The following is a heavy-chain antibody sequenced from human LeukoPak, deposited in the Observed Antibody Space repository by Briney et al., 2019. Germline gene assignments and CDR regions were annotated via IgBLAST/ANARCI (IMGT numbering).Heavy chain of an antibody. D-gene: IGHD6-13*01. V-gene: IGHV4-59*03. CDR2: IYDIGTT. CDR3: ATGVHGITAAGDYYFDY. J-gene: IGHJ4*02. Sequence: SETLSLTCAVSGGSITRFYWSWIRQPPGKGLEWIGYIYDIGTTNYNPSLKTRVTMSVDTSNNQFSLKLSSVTAADTAVYYCATGVHGITAAGDYYFDYWGQGTLVTVSS. CDR1: GGSITRFY.